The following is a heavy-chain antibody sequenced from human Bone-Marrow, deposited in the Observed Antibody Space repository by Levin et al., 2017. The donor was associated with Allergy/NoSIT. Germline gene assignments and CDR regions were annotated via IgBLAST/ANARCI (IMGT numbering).Heavy chain of an antibody. J-gene: IGHJ5*02. CDR2: MHHTGTT. CDR3: ARGVEYCSSRTCYFSTLRFDP. Sequence: SETLSLTCAVSGASIISSDWWSWVRQPPGKALEWIGEMHHTGTTNYNPSLKSEVTISVDKSRNHFSLKLSSVTAADTAVYYCARGVEYCSSRTCYFSTLRFDPWGQGTLVTVSS. D-gene: IGHD2-2*01. V-gene: IGHV4-4*02. CDR1: GASIISSDW.